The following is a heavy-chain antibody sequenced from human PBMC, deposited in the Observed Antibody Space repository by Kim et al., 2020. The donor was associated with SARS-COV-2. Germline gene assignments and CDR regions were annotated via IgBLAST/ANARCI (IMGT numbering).Heavy chain of an antibody. Sequence: GGSLRLSCAASGFTFAMYAMTWVRQPPGKGLEWVSFISGDGTETSYEDSVKGRFTVSRDSAKNTLYLQMNSLRADDTAVYYCVKGSPLGDYWGQGTLVTVSS. CDR3: VKGSPLGDY. J-gene: IGHJ4*02. D-gene: IGHD3-10*01. V-gene: IGHV3-23*01. CDR2: ISGDGTET. CDR1: GFTFAMYA.